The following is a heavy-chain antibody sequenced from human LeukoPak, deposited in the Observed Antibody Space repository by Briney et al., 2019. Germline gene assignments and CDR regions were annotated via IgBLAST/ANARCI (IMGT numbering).Heavy chain of an antibody. D-gene: IGHD3-22*01. V-gene: IGHV1-46*01. J-gene: IGHJ4*02. CDR1: GYTFTSYY. Sequence: ASVKVSCKASGYTFTSYYMHWVRQAPGQGLEWMGIINPSGGSTSYAPKFQGRVTMTRDTSTSTVYMELSSLRSEDTAVYYCARDDNYYDSSGYYQIRGSIDYWGQGTLVTVSS. CDR2: INPSGGST. CDR3: ARDDNYYDSSGYYQIRGSIDY.